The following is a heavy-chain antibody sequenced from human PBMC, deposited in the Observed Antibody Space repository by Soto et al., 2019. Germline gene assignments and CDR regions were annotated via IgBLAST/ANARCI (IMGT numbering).Heavy chain of an antibody. CDR1: GYSVSSNSAT. V-gene: IGHV6-1*01. CDR3: ARGRDGYNDY. J-gene: IGHJ4*02. D-gene: IGHD5-12*01. CDR2: TYYRSKWYN. Sequence: XQTLSLTCAISGYSVSSNSATWNLIRQSPSRGLEWLGRTYYRSKWYNDYAVSVKSRITINPDTSKNQFSLQLNSVTPEDTAVYYCARGRDGYNDYWGQGTLVTVSS.